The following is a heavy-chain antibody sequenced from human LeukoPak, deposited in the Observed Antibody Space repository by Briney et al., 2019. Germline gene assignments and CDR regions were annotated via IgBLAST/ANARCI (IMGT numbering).Heavy chain of an antibody. CDR3: AKPGRGDGDYWYFDL. Sequence: PGGSLRLSCAASGFTISSYAMTWVRQAPGKGLEWVSAISGSGGSTYYADSVKGRFTISRDNSKNTLYLQLNSLRAEDTAVYYCAKPGRGDGDYWYFDLWGRGTLVTVSS. D-gene: IGHD3-10*01. V-gene: IGHV3-23*01. CDR1: GFTISSYA. CDR2: ISGSGGST. J-gene: IGHJ2*01.